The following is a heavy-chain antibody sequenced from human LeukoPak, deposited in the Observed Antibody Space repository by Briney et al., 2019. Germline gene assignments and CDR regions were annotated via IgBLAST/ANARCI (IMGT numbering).Heavy chain of an antibody. CDR2: IYYSGST. CDR1: GGSISSSSYY. V-gene: IGHV4-39*07. CDR3: ATSNWDFNWFDS. J-gene: IGHJ5*01. Sequence: SETLSLTCTVSGGSISSSSYYWGWIRQPPGKGLEWIGSIYYSGSTYYNPSLKSRVTISVDTSKNQFSLKLSSVTAADTAVYYCATSNWDFNWFDSWGQGTLVTVSS. D-gene: IGHD1-7*01.